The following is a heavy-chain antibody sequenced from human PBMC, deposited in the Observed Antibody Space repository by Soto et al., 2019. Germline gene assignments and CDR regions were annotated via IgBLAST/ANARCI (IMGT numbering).Heavy chain of an antibody. CDR3: ARLVDYSNHFDFDY. V-gene: IGHV4-59*01. CDR1: GGSISSYY. J-gene: IGHJ4*02. D-gene: IGHD4-4*01. CDR2: ISYTGST. Sequence: PSETLSLTCTVSGGSISSYYWSWIRQPPGKGLEWIGYISYTGSTNYNPSLNDRVTISVNTSKNQFSLKLSSVTAADTAVYYCARLVDYSNHFDFDYWGQGTLVTVSS.